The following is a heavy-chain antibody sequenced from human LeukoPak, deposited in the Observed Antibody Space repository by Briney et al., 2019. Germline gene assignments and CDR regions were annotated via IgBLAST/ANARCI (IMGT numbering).Heavy chain of an antibody. Sequence: GGSLRLSCAASGFTFSSYAMSWVRQAPGKGLEWVSAISGSGGSTYYADSVKGRFIISRDNSKNTLYLQMNSLRAEDTAVYYCAKDLGVWTYYYDSSGYYFDYWGQGTLVTVSS. CDR1: GFTFSSYA. D-gene: IGHD3-22*01. CDR2: ISGSGGST. V-gene: IGHV3-23*01. CDR3: AKDLGVWTYYYDSSGYYFDY. J-gene: IGHJ4*02.